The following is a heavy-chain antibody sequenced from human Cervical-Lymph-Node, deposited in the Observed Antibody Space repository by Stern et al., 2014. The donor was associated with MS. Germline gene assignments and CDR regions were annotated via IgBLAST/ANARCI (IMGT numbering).Heavy chain of an antibody. J-gene: IGHJ4*02. Sequence: VQLVESGGGLVKTGESLRLSCIATGIALGNAWMSWVRQAPGTGLEWIGRIKGESDGAATDYAAHVKGRFPYSRDDSTNTLHLQMDRLKTEDTGTYFCSMYFSSSGGHFEFWGPGSRVPVSS. V-gene: IGHV3-15*01. CDR2: IKGESDGAAT. CDR1: GIALGNAW. D-gene: IGHD2-15*01. CDR3: SMYFSSSGGHFEF.